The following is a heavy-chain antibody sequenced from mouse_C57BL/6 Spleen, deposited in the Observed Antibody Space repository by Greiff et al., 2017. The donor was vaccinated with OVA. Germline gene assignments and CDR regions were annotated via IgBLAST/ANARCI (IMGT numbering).Heavy chain of an antibody. D-gene: IGHD2-2*01. CDR3: ATAYGYDVSRWFAY. CDR1: GFTIKDYY. Sequence: DVQLQESGAELVRPGASVKLSCTASGFTIKDYYMHWVKQRPEQGLEWIGRIDPGDGDTDYAPKFQGKATMTADTSSTTAYLHLSSLTSEDTAAYYCATAYGYDVSRWFAYWGQGTLLTVSA. J-gene: IGHJ3*01. V-gene: IGHV14-1*01. CDR2: IDPGDGDT.